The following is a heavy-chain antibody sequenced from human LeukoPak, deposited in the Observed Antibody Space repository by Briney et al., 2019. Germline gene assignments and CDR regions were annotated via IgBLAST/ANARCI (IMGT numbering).Heavy chain of an antibody. CDR1: GGSISSGDYY. V-gene: IGHV4-30-4*08. J-gene: IGHJ3*02. Sequence: SETLSLTCTVSGGSISSGDYYWSWIRQPPGKGLEWIGYIYYSGSTYYNPSLKSRVTISVDTSKNQFSLKLSSVTAADTAVYYCAKSVVPAAGGSYDAFDIWGQGTMATVSS. CDR2: IYYSGST. CDR3: AKSVVPAAGGSYDAFDI. D-gene: IGHD2-2*01.